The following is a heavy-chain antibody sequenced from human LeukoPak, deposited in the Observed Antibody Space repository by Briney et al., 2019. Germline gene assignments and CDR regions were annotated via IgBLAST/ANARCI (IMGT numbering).Heavy chain of an antibody. V-gene: IGHV3-30*02. Sequence: GGSLRLSCAASGFIFSSYGMHWVRQAPGKGLEWVAFIRYDGSNKYYADSVKGRFTISRDNSKNTLYLQMNSLRAEDTAVYYCAKSITMIVVVITPDYWGQGTLVTVSS. CDR3: AKSITMIVVVITPDY. J-gene: IGHJ4*02. D-gene: IGHD3-22*01. CDR1: GFIFSSYG. CDR2: IRYDGSNK.